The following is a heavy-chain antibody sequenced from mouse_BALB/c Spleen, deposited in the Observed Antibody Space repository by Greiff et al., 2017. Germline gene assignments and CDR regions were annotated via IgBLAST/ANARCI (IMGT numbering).Heavy chain of an antibody. J-gene: IGHJ4*01. Sequence: VHVKQSGPELVKPGASVKMSCKASGYTFTSYVMHWVKQKPGQGLEWIGYINPYNDGTKYNEKFKGKATLTSDKSSSTAYMELSSLTSEDSAVYYCARGPYGNPLAMDYWGQGTSVTVSS. CDR1: GYTFTSYV. CDR3: ARGPYGNPLAMDY. CDR2: INPYNDGT. D-gene: IGHD2-1*01. V-gene: IGHV1-14*01.